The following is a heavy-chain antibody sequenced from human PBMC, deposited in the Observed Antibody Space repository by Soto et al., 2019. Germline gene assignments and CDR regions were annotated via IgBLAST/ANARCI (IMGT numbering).Heavy chain of an antibody. V-gene: IGHV4-59*08. CDR3: ARLGGSYAVPHFDY. D-gene: IGHD1-26*01. CDR2: IYYSGPTT. CDR1: GGSISGYH. Sequence: SETLSLTCGVAGGSISGYHWTWIRQPPGKGLEWMGSIYYSGPTTNYTPSLKNRVPLSVDTSKNQFPLKLSSVTAADTAVYYCARLGGSYAVPHFDYWGQGTLVTVSS. J-gene: IGHJ4*02.